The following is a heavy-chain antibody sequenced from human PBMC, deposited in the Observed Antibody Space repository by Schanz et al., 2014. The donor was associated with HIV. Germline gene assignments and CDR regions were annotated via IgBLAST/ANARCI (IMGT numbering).Heavy chain of an antibody. CDR1: GYTFNTYD. V-gene: IGHV1-8*01. Sequence: QVQLVQSGAEVREPGASVKVSCKASGYTFNTYDINWVRQAPGQGLEWMGWMNPNRGNAGFAQNFQGRVTLTRNVSTNTAFMELRSLRFDDTAIYFCARGRGLVALDPWGQGALVTV. CDR3: ARGRGLVALDP. J-gene: IGHJ5*02. CDR2: MNPNRGNA. D-gene: IGHD3-3*02.